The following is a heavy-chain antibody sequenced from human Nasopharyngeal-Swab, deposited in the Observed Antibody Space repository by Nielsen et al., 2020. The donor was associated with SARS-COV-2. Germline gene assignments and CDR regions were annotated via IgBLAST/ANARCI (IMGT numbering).Heavy chain of an antibody. D-gene: IGHD3-3*01. V-gene: IGHV3-11*04. J-gene: IGHJ5*02. Sequence: GGSLRLSCAASGFTFSDYYTSWIRQAPGKGLEWVSYISSSGSMIYYADSVKGRFTISRDNAKNSLCLQMNSLRAEDTAVYYCARGLTIFDWFDPWGQGTLVSVSS. CDR1: GFTFSDYY. CDR3: ARGLTIFDWFDP. CDR2: ISSSGSMI.